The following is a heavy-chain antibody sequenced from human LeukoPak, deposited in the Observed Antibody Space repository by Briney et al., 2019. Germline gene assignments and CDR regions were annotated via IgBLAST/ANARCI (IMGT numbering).Heavy chain of an antibody. CDR2: IYHSGST. V-gene: IGHV4-38-2*02. D-gene: IGHD6-13*01. CDR3: ARRGNRIALDY. CDR1: GYSISSGYY. J-gene: IGHJ4*02. Sequence: PSETLSLTCTVSGYSISSGYYWGWIRQPPGKGLEWIGSIYHSGSTYYNPSLKSRVTISVDTSKNQFSLKLSSVTAADTAVYYCARRGNRIALDYWGQGTLVTVSS.